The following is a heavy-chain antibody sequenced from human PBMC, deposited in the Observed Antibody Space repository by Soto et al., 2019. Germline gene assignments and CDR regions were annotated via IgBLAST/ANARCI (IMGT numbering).Heavy chain of an antibody. D-gene: IGHD2-2*01. V-gene: IGHV1-69*02. CDR1: GGTFSSYT. CDR3: ARGSCSSTSCYYYYGMDV. CDR2: IIPILGIA. J-gene: IGHJ6*02. Sequence: ASVKVSCKASGGTFSSYTISWVLQAPGQGLEWMGRIIPILGIANYAQKFQGRVTITADKSTSTAYMELSSLRSEDTAVYYCARGSCSSTSCYYYYGMDVWGQGTTVTVSS.